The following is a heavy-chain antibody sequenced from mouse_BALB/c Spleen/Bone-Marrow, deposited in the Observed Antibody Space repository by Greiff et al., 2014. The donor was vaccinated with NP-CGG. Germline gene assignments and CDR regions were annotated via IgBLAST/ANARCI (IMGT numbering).Heavy chain of an antibody. CDR1: GFNIKDTY. CDR3: SRYYYGRCHFDY. V-gene: IGHV14-3*02. Sequence: VQLKESGAELVKPGASVKLSCTASGFNIKDTYMHWVKQRPEQGLEWIGRIDPANGNAKYDPKFQGKATITADTSSNTAYLQLSSLTSEDPALYYCSRYYYGRCHFDYWGQGTTLTVSS. D-gene: IGHD1-1*01. J-gene: IGHJ2*01. CDR2: IDPANGNA.